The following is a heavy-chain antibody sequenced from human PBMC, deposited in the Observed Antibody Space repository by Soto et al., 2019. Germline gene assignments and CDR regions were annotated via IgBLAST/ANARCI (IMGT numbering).Heavy chain of an antibody. Sequence: SVKVSCKASGGTFSSYAISWVRQAPGQGLEWMGGIIPIFGTANYAQKFQGRVTITADESTSTAYMELSSLRSEDTAVYYCARDDDILTGTGDYYYGMDVWGQGTTVTVYS. J-gene: IGHJ6*02. D-gene: IGHD3-9*01. CDR1: GGTFSSYA. V-gene: IGHV1-69*13. CDR2: IIPIFGTA. CDR3: ARDDDILTGTGDYYYGMDV.